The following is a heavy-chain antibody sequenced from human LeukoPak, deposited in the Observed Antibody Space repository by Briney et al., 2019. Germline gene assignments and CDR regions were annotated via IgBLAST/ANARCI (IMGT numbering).Heavy chain of an antibody. Sequence: SETLSLTCTVSGGPISSYYWSWLRQPPGEGREWIGYIYYSGRTNYNPSLKSRVTISVDTSKDQFSLKLSSVTAADTAVYYCARRAYSYGYSFDYWGQGTLVTVSS. D-gene: IGHD5-18*01. CDR2: IYYSGRT. CDR3: ARRAYSYGYSFDY. V-gene: IGHV4-59*08. CDR1: GGPISSYY. J-gene: IGHJ4*02.